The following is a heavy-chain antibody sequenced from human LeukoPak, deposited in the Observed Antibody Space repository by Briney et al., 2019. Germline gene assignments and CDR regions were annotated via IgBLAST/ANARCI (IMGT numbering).Heavy chain of an antibody. V-gene: IGHV3-23*01. CDR3: AHGSMYQLDY. CDR2: IVGGAGGT. J-gene: IGHJ4*02. D-gene: IGHD2-2*01. CDR1: GFTFSSHG. Sequence: GALRLSCAASGFTFSSHGMSWVRQAPGKGLEWVSGIVGGAGGTYYADSVKGRFTISRDNSKNTLYLQMNSLRAEDTAVYYCAHGSMYQLDYWGQGTLDTVSS.